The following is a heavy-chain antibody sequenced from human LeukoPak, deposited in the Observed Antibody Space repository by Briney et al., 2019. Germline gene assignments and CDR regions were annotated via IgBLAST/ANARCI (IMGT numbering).Heavy chain of an antibody. V-gene: IGHV3-11*01. D-gene: IGHD6-13*01. CDR1: GFTFSDYY. CDR3: ARETIAAAGAYYGMDV. J-gene: IGHJ6*02. Sequence: GGSLRLSCAASGFTFSDYYMSWIRQAPGKGLEWVSYISSSGSTIYYADSVKGRFTISRDNAKNSLYLQMNSLRAEDTAVYYCARETIAAAGAYYGMDVWGQGTTVTVSS. CDR2: ISSSGSTI.